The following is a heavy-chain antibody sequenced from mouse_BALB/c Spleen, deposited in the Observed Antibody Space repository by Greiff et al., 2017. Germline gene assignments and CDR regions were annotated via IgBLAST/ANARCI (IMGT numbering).Heavy chain of an antibody. V-gene: IGHV14-3*02. J-gene: IGHJ4*01. CDR3: ARGNYDYYAMDY. CDR1: GFNIKDTY. CDR2: IDPANGNT. D-gene: IGHD2-1*01. Sequence: EVQLQESGAELVKPGASVKLSCTASGFNIKDTYMHWVKQRPEQGLEWIGRIDPANGNTKYDPKFQGKATITADTSSNTAYLQLSSLTSEDTAVYYCARGNYDYYAMDYWGQGTSVTVSS.